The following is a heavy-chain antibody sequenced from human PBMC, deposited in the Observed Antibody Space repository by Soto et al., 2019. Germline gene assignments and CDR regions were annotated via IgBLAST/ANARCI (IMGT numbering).Heavy chain of an antibody. D-gene: IGHD5-18*01. CDR3: ARDLDNGGYSYGYCDY. V-gene: IGHV5-51*01. J-gene: IGHJ4*02. CDR2: IYPGDSDT. Sequence: PGESLKISCKGSGYSFTSYWIGWVRQMPGKGLEWMGIIYPGDSDTRYSPSFQGQVTISADKSISTAYLQWSSLKASDTAMYYCARDLDNGGYSYGYCDYWGQGTLVTVSS. CDR1: GYSFTSYW.